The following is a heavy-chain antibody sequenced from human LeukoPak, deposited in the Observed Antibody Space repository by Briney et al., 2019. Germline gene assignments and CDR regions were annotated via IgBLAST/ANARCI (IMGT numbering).Heavy chain of an antibody. V-gene: IGHV4-38-2*02. CDR3: ARSTIFGVPDY. CDR1: GYSISSGYY. J-gene: IGHJ4*02. D-gene: IGHD3-3*01. CDR2: IYHSGST. Sequence: NPSETLSLTCTASGYSISSGYYWGWIRQPPGKGLEWIGSIYHSGSTYYNPSLKSRVTISVDTSKNQFSLKLSSVTAADTAVYYCARSTIFGVPDYWGQGTLVTVSS.